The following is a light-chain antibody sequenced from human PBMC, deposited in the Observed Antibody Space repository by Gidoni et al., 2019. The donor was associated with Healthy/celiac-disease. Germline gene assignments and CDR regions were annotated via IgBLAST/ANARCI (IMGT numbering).Light chain of an antibody. V-gene: IGLV2-14*03. Sequence: QSALTQPASVSGSPGQSITISCTGTSSDVGGYNYVPWYQQHPCKAPKLMIYDVSNRPSGVSNRFSGSKSGNTASLTISELQAEDEADYYCSSYTSSSTSYVFGTGTKVTVL. CDR2: DVS. J-gene: IGLJ1*01. CDR3: SSYTSSSTSYV. CDR1: SSDVGGYNY.